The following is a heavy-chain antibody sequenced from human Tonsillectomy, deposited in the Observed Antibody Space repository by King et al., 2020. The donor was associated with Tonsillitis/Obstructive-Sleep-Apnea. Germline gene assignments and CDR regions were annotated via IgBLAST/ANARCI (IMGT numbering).Heavy chain of an antibody. J-gene: IGHJ4*02. CDR1: GYTFTSYA. Sequence: QLVQSGAEVKKPGASVKVSCKASGYTFTSYAMHWVRQAPGQRLEWMGWINAGNGNTKYSQKFQGRVTITRETSASTAYMELSSLRSEDTAVYYCARDLLRGYCSSTSCYGDDYWGQGTLVTVSS. D-gene: IGHD2-2*01. CDR3: ARDLLRGYCSSTSCYGDDY. CDR2: INAGNGNT. V-gene: IGHV1-3*01.